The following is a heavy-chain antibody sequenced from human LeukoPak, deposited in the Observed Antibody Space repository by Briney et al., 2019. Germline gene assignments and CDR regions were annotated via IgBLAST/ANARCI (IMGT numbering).Heavy chain of an antibody. D-gene: IGHD2-15*01. CDR1: GGSISSSSYY. J-gene: IGHJ5*02. Sequence: SETLSLTCTVSGGSISSSSYYWGWIRQPPGKGLEWIGSIYYSGCTYYNPSLKSRVTISVDTSKNQFSLKLSSVTAADTAVYYCVRVAATPYNWFDPWGQGTLVTVSS. CDR3: VRVAATPYNWFDP. CDR2: IYYSGCT. V-gene: IGHV4-39*01.